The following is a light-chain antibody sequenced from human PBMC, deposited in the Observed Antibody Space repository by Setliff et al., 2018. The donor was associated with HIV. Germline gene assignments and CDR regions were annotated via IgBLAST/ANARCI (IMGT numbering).Light chain of an antibody. CDR2: SYS. CDR1: SSNVGRNS. Sequence: LTQPPSVFGTPGQTVSISCSGSSSNVGRNSVNWYQQLPGTAPKLLIYSYSHHPSGISNRFSGSKSGNTASLTISGLQAEDEADYYCSSYTTTSTYVFGTGTKVTVL. CDR3: SSYTTTSTYV. V-gene: IGLV1-44*01. J-gene: IGLJ1*01.